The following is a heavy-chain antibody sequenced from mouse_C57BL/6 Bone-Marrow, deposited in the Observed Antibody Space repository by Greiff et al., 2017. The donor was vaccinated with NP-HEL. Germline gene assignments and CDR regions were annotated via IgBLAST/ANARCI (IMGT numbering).Heavy chain of an antibody. CDR2: IDPNSGGT. V-gene: IGHV1-72*01. D-gene: IGHD2-4*01. CDR1: GYTFTSYW. Sequence: QVQLQQPGAELVKPGASVKLSCKASGYTFTSYWMHWVKQRPGRGLEWIGRIDPNSGGTKYNEKFKSKATLTVDKPSSTAYRQISSLTSEDSAVYYCAREDYDYDGSHAMDYWGQGTSVTVSS. J-gene: IGHJ4*01. CDR3: AREDYDYDGSHAMDY.